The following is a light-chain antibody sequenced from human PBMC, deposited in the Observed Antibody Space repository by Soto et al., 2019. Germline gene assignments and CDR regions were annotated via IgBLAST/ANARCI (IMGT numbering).Light chain of an antibody. V-gene: IGKV1-5*03. CDR2: KAS. Sequence: DIKMTQSPSTLSGSVGDRVTITCRASQTISSWLAWYQQKPGKAHKXLIYKASTLKSGVPSRFSGSGSGTELTITISSLQPDDFATYYCQHYNSYSEAFGQGTKVDIK. J-gene: IGKJ1*01. CDR3: QHYNSYSEA. CDR1: QTISSW.